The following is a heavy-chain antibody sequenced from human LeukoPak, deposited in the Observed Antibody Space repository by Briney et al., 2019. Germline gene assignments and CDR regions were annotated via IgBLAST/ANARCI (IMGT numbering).Heavy chain of an antibody. D-gene: IGHD2-2*01. CDR3: AKEYCSSTSCYVSD. V-gene: IGHV3-30*02. Sequence: GGSLRLSCAASGFTFSSYGMHWVRQAPGKGLEWVAFILYDGSNKYYADSMKGRFTISRDNSKNTLYLQMNSLRAEDTAVYYCAKEYCSSTSCYVSDWGQGTLVTVSS. CDR1: GFTFSSYG. J-gene: IGHJ4*02. CDR2: ILYDGSNK.